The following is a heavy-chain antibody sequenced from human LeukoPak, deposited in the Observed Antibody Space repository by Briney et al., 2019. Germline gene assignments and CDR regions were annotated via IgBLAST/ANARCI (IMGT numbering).Heavy chain of an antibody. CDR2: VYYSGTT. Sequence: SETLSPTCTVSGGSISSSSYYWAWIRQPPGKGLEWIGNVYYSGTTYYNPSLKSRVTISIDTSKNQFSLKLSSVTAADTALYFCARRIMGSSSMDSWGQGTLVTVSS. D-gene: IGHD6-6*01. J-gene: IGHJ4*02. V-gene: IGHV4-39*07. CDR3: ARRIMGSSSMDS. CDR1: GGSISSSSYY.